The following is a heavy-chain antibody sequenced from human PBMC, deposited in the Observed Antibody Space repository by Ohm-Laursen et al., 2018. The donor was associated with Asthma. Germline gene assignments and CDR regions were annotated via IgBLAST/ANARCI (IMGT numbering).Heavy chain of an antibody. Sequence: SVKVSCKASGYTFADHHMHWVRQAPGQGPEWMGRINPNSGDTKYVQKFQGRVTMTRDTSITTAYMELSRLRSDDTAVYYCATIFASGSQYAYWGQGTLITVSS. V-gene: IGHV1-2*06. CDR1: GYTFADHH. D-gene: IGHD3-10*01. CDR3: ATIFASGSQYAY. J-gene: IGHJ4*02. CDR2: INPNSGDT.